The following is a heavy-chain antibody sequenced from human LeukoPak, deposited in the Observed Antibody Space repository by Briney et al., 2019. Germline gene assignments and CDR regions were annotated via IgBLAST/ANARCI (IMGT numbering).Heavy chain of an antibody. J-gene: IGHJ4*02. CDR1: GGSISSYY. Sequence: SETLSLTCTVSGGSISSYYWSWIRQPPGKGLEWIGSIYYSGSTYYNPSLKSRVTISVDTSKNQFSLKLSSVTAADTAVYYCARHEQLWSLDYWGQGTLVTVSS. V-gene: IGHV4-39*01. D-gene: IGHD5-18*01. CDR2: IYYSGST. CDR3: ARHEQLWSLDY.